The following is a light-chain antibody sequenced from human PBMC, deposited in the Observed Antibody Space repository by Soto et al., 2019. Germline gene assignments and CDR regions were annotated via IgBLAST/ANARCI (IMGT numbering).Light chain of an antibody. CDR2: DAS. CDR3: QQHSDWPLT. V-gene: IGKV3-11*01. CDR1: QSVSSS. J-gene: IGKJ4*01. Sequence: EIVLIQSPATLSLSPGERATLSCRASQSVSSSLARYQQNPGQAPRLLIFDASNRATGIPVRFSGSGSGTDFTLTISSLEPEDFTVYYCQQHSDWPLTFGGGTRVEIK.